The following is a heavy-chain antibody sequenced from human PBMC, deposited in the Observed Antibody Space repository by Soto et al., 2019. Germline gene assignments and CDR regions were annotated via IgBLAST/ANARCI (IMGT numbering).Heavy chain of an antibody. CDR1: GGSFSPNY. CDR3: ARGGHYYGSGSSYYGMDV. J-gene: IGHJ6*02. CDR2: IYYGGST. V-gene: IGHV4-59*12. D-gene: IGHD3-10*01. Sequence: SETLSLTCTISGGSFSPNYWSWVRQPPGKGLEWIGYIYYGGSTNYNPSLKSRVTISVDTSKNQFSLKLSSVTAADTAVYYCARGGHYYGSGSSYYGMDVWGQGTTVTVSS.